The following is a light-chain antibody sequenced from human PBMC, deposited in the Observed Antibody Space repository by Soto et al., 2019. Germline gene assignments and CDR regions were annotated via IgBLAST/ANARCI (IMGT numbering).Light chain of an antibody. V-gene: IGKV3-20*01. Sequence: EIVLTQSPGTLSLSPGERATLSCRASQSVKNNYLAWYQQKPGQAPRFLIYDVSSRATGIPDRFSGSGSGTDFTLTISRLEPEDFAVYYCQQYGSTPLTFGGGTKVEIK. CDR3: QQYGSTPLT. J-gene: IGKJ4*01. CDR1: QSVKNNY. CDR2: DVS.